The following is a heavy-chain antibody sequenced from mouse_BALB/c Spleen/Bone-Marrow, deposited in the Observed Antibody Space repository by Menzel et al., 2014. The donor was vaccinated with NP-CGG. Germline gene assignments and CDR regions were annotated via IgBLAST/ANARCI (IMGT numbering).Heavy chain of an antibody. CDR1: GYTFTDYA. J-gene: IGHJ3*01. V-gene: IGHV1-67*01. CDR2: ISTYSGNT. D-gene: IGHD1-1*01. CDR3: ARGYYGSSYLFAY. Sequence: QVQLQQSGPELVRPGVSVKISCKGSGYTFTDYAMHWVKQSHAKSLEWIGVISTYSGNTNYNQKFKGKATMTVDKSSSTAYMDLARLTSEDSAIYYCARGYYGSSYLFAYWGQGTLVTVSA.